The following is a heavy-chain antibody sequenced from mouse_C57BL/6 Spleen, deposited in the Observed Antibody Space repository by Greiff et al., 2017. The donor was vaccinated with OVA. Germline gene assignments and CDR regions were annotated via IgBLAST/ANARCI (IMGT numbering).Heavy chain of an antibody. J-gene: IGHJ2*01. Sequence: QVQLQQSGAELVRPGASVKLSCKASGYTFTDYYINWVKQRPGQGLEWIARIYPGSGNTYYNEKFKGKATLTAEKSSSTAYMQLSSLTSEDSAVYFCARCYYGSSYYYFDYWGQGTTLTVSS. V-gene: IGHV1-76*01. CDR3: ARCYYGSSYYYFDY. CDR2: IYPGSGNT. CDR1: GYTFTDYY. D-gene: IGHD1-1*01.